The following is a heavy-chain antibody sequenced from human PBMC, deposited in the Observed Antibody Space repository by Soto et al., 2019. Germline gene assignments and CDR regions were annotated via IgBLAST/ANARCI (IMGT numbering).Heavy chain of an antibody. D-gene: IGHD4-4*01. CDR1: GGTFSNSA. V-gene: IGHV1-69*13. CDR2: IIPAFGAA. J-gene: IGHJ6*02. Sequence: SVKVSCKASGGTFSNSAISWVRQAPGQGLEWMGGIIPAFGAANYAQKFQGRVTITADDSTSTAYMELSSLRSEDTAVYYCAGDSTVTNSNYYYDMDVWGQGTTVTVSS. CDR3: AGDSTVTNSNYYYDMDV.